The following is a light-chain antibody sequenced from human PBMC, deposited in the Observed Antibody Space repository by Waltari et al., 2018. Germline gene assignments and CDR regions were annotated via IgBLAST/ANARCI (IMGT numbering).Light chain of an antibody. CDR2: GAS. CDR3: QQYGSSPWT. Sequence: IVLTQSPGTLSLSPGERATLSCRASTSVSSSYLAGYRQKPGQAPRVLIHGASNRATGIPDRFSGSGSGTDFTLTISRLEPEDFAVYYCQQYGSSPWTFGQGTKVEIK. V-gene: IGKV3-20*01. J-gene: IGKJ1*01. CDR1: TSVSSSY.